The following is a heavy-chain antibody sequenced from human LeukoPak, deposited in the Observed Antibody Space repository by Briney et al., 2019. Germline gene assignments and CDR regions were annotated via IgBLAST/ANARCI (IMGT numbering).Heavy chain of an antibody. Sequence: GGSLRLSCAASGFTVSSYYLSWVRQAPGKGLEWVSVIYTDGSTYHADSVKGRFTISRHNSQNILYLQMSSLRPEDTAIYYCARGGYGSGDHSSFDYWGQGTLVTVSS. CDR3: ARGGYGSGDHSSFDY. CDR1: GFTVSSYY. D-gene: IGHD3-10*01. V-gene: IGHV3-53*04. CDR2: IYTDGST. J-gene: IGHJ4*02.